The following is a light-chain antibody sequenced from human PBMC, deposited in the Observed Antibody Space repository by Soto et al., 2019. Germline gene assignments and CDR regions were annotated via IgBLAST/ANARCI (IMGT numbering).Light chain of an antibody. V-gene: IGKV3-11*01. CDR3: QQYGSSPPT. Sequence: VLTQSPDILSLSPGQTATLSCRASESVDRYVAWYQQKVGQAPRLLIYDAFTRATGVAARFSGSGSATDFTLTISSLEPDDFAVYYCQQYGSSPPTFGQGTRLEI. J-gene: IGKJ5*01. CDR1: ESVDRY. CDR2: DAF.